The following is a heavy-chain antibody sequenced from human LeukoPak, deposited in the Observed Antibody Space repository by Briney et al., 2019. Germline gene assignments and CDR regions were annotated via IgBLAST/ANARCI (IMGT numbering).Heavy chain of an antibody. D-gene: IGHD2-15*01. CDR3: VRDYCSGGSCYESNWFDP. Sequence: GGSLRLSCAASGFTFSKYGMHWARQAPGKGLEWVAVIWFDGSNRNHADSVKGRFTISRDNSKNTLFLQMNSLRVEDTAVYFCVRDYCSGGSCYESNWFDPWGQGTLVTVSS. CDR2: IWFDGSNR. CDR1: GFTFSKYG. J-gene: IGHJ5*02. V-gene: IGHV3-33*01.